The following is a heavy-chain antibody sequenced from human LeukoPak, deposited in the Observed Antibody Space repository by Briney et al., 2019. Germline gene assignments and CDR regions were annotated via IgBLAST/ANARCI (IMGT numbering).Heavy chain of an antibody. CDR3: ARDRWRYYDSSGYYYPRSGYYFDY. J-gene: IGHJ4*02. V-gene: IGHV4-4*07. CDR1: GGSISSYY. Sequence: SETLSLTCTVSGGSISSYYWSWIRQPAGKGLEWIGRIYTSGSTNYNPSLKSRVTMSVDTSKNQFSLKLSSVTAADTAVYYCARDRWRYYDSSGYYYPRSGYYFDYWGQGTLVTVSS. D-gene: IGHD3-22*01. CDR2: IYTSGST.